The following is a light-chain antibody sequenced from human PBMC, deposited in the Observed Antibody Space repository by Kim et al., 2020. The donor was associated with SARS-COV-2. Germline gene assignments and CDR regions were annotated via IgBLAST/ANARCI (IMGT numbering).Light chain of an antibody. J-gene: IGKJ5*01. V-gene: IGKV1-17*01. Sequence: SVGDRGTIACRARQYIRMDLGWYQQNPGRAPKRVIYGASSLQRGVPSRFSGSGSGTEITLTISSLQPEDFATYFCLQHNNYPNTFGQGTGLEIK. CDR3: LQHNNYPNT. CDR1: QYIRMD. CDR2: GAS.